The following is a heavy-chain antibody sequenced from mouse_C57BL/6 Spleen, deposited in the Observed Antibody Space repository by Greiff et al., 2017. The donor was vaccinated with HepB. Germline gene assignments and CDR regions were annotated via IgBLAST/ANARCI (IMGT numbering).Heavy chain of an antibody. CDR3: AREDGYSSWFAY. V-gene: IGHV1-4*01. Sequence: VQLQESGAELARPGASVKMSCKASGYTFTSYTMHWVKQRPGQGLEWIGYINPSSGYTKYNQKFKDKATLTADKSSSTAYMQLSSLTSEDSAVYYCAREDGYSSWFAYWGQGTLVTVSA. CDR1: GYTFTSYT. J-gene: IGHJ3*01. CDR2: INPSSGYT. D-gene: IGHD2-3*01.